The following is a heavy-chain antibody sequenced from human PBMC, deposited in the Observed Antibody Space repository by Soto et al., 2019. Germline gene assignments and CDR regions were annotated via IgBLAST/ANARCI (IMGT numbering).Heavy chain of an antibody. Sequence: PGGSLRISRAASGFTISSYAMHWVRPAPGKGLAGVAVISYDGSNKSYADSVKGRLTISRDNSENTLYLQMNSLRPEDTAVYYCARDPPETANNNYYYGMDVWGQGTTVTVSS. J-gene: IGHJ6*02. CDR2: ISYDGSNK. D-gene: IGHD1-20*01. CDR1: GFTISSYA. V-gene: IGHV3-30-3*01. CDR3: ARDPPETANNNYYYGMDV.